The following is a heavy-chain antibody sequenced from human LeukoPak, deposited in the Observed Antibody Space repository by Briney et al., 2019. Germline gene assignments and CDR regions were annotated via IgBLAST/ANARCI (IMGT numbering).Heavy chain of an antibody. CDR1: GGSISSYY. CDR2: IYYSGST. J-gene: IGHJ4*02. Sequence: SETLSLTCTVSGGSISSYYWSWIRQPPGKGLEWIGYIYYSGSTNYNPSLKSRVTISVDTSKNQFSLKLSSVTAADTAVYYCARSYFDYWGQGTLVTVSS. CDR3: ARSYFDY. V-gene: IGHV4-59*08.